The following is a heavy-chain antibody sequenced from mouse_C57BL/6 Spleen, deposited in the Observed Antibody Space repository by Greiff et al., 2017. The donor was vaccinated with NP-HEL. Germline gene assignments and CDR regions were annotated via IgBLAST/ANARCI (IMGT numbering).Heavy chain of an antibody. CDR3: ARGGTADD. CDR1: GYAFSSSW. CDR2: LYPGDGDT. J-gene: IGHJ2*01. V-gene: IGHV1-82*01. Sequence: QVQLQQSGPELVKPGASVKISCKASGYAFSSSWMNWVKQRPGKGLEWIGRLYPGDGDTNYNGKFKGKATLTADKSSSTAYMQLSSLTSEDSAVYFCARGGTADDWGQGTTLTVSS. D-gene: IGHD1-2*01.